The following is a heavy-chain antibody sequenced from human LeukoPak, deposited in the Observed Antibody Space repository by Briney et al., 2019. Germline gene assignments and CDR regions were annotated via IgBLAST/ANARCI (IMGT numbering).Heavy chain of an antibody. J-gene: IGHJ4*02. CDR3: ARRELGPFDY. Sequence: GGSLRLSCAASGFTFSSYAMHWVRQAPGKGLEWVAVISYDGSNKYYADSVKGRFTISRDNSKNTLYLQMNSLRAEDTAVYYCARRELGPFDYWGQGTLVTVSS. V-gene: IGHV3-30*04. CDR1: GFTFSSYA. CDR2: ISYDGSNK. D-gene: IGHD7-27*01.